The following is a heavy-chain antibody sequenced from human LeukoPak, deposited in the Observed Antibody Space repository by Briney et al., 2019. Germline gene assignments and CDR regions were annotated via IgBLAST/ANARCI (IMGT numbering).Heavy chain of an antibody. J-gene: IGHJ4*02. Sequence: GASVKVSCKASGYTFTSYYMHWVRQAPGLGLEWMGIINPSDGATDYAQKYHGRAIMTRDTSTSTVYMELSSLRSEDTAVYFCVREYHGGSYDYWGQGTLVTVSS. CDR3: VREYHGGSYDY. D-gene: IGHD4-23*01. CDR1: GYTFTSYY. CDR2: INPSDGAT. V-gene: IGHV1-46*01.